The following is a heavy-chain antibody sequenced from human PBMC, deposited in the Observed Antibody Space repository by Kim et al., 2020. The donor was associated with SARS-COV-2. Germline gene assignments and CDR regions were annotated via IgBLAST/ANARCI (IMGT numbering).Heavy chain of an antibody. Sequence: GGSLRLSCAASGFTFSSYGMHWVRQAPGKGLEWVAVISYDGSNKYYADSVKGRFTISRDNSKNTLYLQMNSLRAEDTAVYYCAKSIAAADYWGQGTLVTVSS. J-gene: IGHJ4*02. CDR1: GFTFSSYG. V-gene: IGHV3-30*18. CDR2: ISYDGSNK. D-gene: IGHD6-13*01. CDR3: AKSIAAADY.